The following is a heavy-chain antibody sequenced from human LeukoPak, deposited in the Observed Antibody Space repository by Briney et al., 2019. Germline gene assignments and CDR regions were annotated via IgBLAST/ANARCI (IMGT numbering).Heavy chain of an antibody. D-gene: IGHD3-10*01. Sequence: GGFLRLSCAASGFTFSNYWMHWVRQAPGKGLVWVARITTDGTDASYADSVKGRFTISRDNDRNTQYLHMDSLRGEDTVVYYCAGALVRGVVRNYWHFDLWGRGTLVTVSS. CDR1: GFTFSNYW. CDR2: ITTDGTDA. CDR3: AGALVRGVVRNYWHFDL. J-gene: IGHJ2*01. V-gene: IGHV3-74*01.